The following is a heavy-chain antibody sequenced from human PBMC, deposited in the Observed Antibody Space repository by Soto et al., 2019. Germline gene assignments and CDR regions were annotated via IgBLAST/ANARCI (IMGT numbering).Heavy chain of an antibody. D-gene: IGHD3-3*01. V-gene: IGHV1-69*01. J-gene: IGHJ6*02. Sequence: QVQLVQSGSSVKKPGSSVKVSCKASGGTFSSYAISWVRQAPGQGLEWMGGIIPIFNATPYAQKFQGRVPMTADESTSTAYMELSSLRSEDTAVYYCAREDFDSEIYYGMDVWGQGTTVTVSS. CDR2: IIPIFNAT. CDR3: AREDFDSEIYYGMDV. CDR1: GGTFSSYA.